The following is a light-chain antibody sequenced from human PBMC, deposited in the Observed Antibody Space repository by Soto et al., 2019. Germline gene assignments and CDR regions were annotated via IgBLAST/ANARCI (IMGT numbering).Light chain of an antibody. CDR3: CSYAGDKTYV. V-gene: IGLV2-23*01. J-gene: IGLJ1*01. CDR1: GSDVRTYNL. Sequence: QSVLTQPASVSGSPGQSITISFTVTGSDVRTYNLASWYQQHPGKVPKLIIYEASKRPSGVSNRFSGSQPGNTASLTVSGLQAEDEADYYCCSYAGDKTYVFGSGTKVTVL. CDR2: EAS.